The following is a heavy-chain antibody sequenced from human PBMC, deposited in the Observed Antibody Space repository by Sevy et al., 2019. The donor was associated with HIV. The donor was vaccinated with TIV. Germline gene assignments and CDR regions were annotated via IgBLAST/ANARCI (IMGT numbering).Heavy chain of an antibody. CDR3: TTDYCSGGSCSIPFDY. Sequence: GGSLRLSCAASGFTFSNAWMSWVRRAPGKGLEWVGHRKSKTDGGTTDYAAPVKGRFTISRDDSKSTLYLQMNSLKTEDTAVYYCTTDYCSGGSCSIPFDYWGQGTLVTVSS. J-gene: IGHJ4*02. D-gene: IGHD2-15*01. CDR2: RKSKTDGGTT. CDR1: GFTFSNAW. V-gene: IGHV3-15*01.